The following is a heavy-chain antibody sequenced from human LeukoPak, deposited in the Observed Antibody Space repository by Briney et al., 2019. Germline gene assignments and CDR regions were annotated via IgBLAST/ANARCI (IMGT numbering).Heavy chain of an antibody. CDR1: GGSISSYY. CDR2: INHSGST. Sequence: PSETLSLTCTVSGGSISSYYWSWIRQPPGKGLEWIGEINHSGSTNYNPSLKSRVTISVDTSKNQFSLKLSSVTAADTAVYYCASQATNDPAAVDYWGQGTLVTVSS. D-gene: IGHD6-13*01. CDR3: ASQATNDPAAVDY. J-gene: IGHJ4*02. V-gene: IGHV4-34*01.